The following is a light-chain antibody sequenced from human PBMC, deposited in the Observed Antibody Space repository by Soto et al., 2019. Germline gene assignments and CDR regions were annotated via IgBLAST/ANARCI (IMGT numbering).Light chain of an antibody. J-gene: IGLJ1*01. V-gene: IGLV2-14*01. CDR3: CSYTSSSTPYV. CDR2: DVS. Sequence: QSVLTQAASVSGSPGQSITISCTGTSSDVGGYNYVSWYQQHPGKAPRLMIYDVSNRPSGVSNRLSGSKSGNTASLTISGLQDEDEAAYYCCSYTSSSTPYVFGTGTKLTVL. CDR1: SSDVGGYNY.